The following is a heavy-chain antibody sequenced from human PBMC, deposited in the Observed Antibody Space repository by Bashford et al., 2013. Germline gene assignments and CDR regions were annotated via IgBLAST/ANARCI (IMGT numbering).Heavy chain of an antibody. Sequence: SETLSLTCTVSGGSISSSSYYWGWIRQPPGKGLEWIGSIYYSGSTYYNPSLKSRVTISVDTSKNQFSLKLSSVTAADTAVYYCARVRNFSHGGLDSSGYIYYYYMDVWGKGTTVTVSS. CDR3: ARVRNFSHGGLDSSGYIYYYYMDV. J-gene: IGHJ6*03. V-gene: IGHV4-39*07. D-gene: IGHD3-22*01. CDR1: GGSISSSSYY. CDR2: IYYSGST.